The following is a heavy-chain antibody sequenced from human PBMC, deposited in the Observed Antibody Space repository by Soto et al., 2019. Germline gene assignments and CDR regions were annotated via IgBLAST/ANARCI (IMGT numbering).Heavy chain of an antibody. D-gene: IGHD3-10*01. CDR2: INHSGST. V-gene: IGHV4-34*01. CDR1: GGSFSGYN. J-gene: IGHJ5*02. Sequence: QVQLQQWGAGLLKPSETLSLTCAVYGGSFSGYNWSWIRQPPGKGLEWIGEINHSGSTNYNPSLKSRVTISVDTSKYQFSLKLISVTAADTAVYYCARTGLTSNGVFWFDPGGQGTLVTVSS. CDR3: ARTGLTSNGVFWFDP.